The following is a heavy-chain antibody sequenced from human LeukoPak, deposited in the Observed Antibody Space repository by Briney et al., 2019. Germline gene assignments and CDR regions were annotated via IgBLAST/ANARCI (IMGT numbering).Heavy chain of an antibody. CDR1: GFTFSSYA. V-gene: IGHV3-7*01. Sequence: GGSLRLSCAASGFTFSSYAMSWVRQAPGKGLEWVANIKQDGSEKYYVDSVKGRFTISRDNAKNSLYLQMNSLRAEDTAVYYCARVDHYYGSGSPPPPFDYWGQGTLVTVSS. CDR3: ARVDHYYGSGSPPPPFDY. D-gene: IGHD3-10*01. CDR2: IKQDGSEK. J-gene: IGHJ4*02.